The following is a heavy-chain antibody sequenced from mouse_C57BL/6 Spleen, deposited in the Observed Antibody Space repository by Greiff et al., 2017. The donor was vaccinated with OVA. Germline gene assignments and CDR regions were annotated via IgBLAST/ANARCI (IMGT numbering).Heavy chain of an antibody. CDR3: ARGGYGSRRDYYAMDY. Sequence: VQLQESGPGLVAPSQSLSITCTVSGFSLTSYGVHWVRQPPGKGLEWLVVIWSDGSTTYNSALKSRLSISKDNSKSQVFLKMNSLQTDDTAMYYCARGGYGSRRDYYAMDYWGQGTSVTVSS. CDR2: IWSDGST. D-gene: IGHD1-1*01. CDR1: GFSLTSYG. J-gene: IGHJ4*01. V-gene: IGHV2-6*03.